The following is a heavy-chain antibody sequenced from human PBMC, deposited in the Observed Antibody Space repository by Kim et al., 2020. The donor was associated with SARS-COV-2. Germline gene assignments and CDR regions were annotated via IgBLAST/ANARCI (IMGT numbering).Heavy chain of an antibody. CDR3: ARQLPGPNFDY. D-gene: IGHD2-2*01. V-gene: IGHV3-30*07. J-gene: IGHJ4*02. Sequence: QADSVKGRFTISRDKSKNTLYLQRNSLSAGDSARYYCARQLPGPNFDYWGQGTLVTVSS.